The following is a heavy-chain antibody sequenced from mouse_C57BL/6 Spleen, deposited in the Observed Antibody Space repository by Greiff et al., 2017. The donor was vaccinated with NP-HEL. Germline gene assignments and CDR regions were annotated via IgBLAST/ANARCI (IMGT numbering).Heavy chain of an antibody. CDR2: ISDGGSYT. Sequence: EVMLVESGGGLVKPGGSLKLSCAASGFTFSSYAMSWVRQTPEKRLEWVATISDGGSYTYYPDNVKGRFTISRDNAKNNLYLQMSHLKSEDTAMYFCASERWEWDIDVWGTGTTV. CDR1: GFTFSSYA. D-gene: IGHD4-1*01. V-gene: IGHV5-4*03. J-gene: IGHJ1*03. CDR3: ASERWEWDIDV.